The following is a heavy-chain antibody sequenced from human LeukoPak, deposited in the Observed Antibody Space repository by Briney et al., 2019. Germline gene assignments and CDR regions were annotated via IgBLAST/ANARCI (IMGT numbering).Heavy chain of an antibody. V-gene: IGHV4-31*03. CDR2: IYYSGST. CDR3: ARDPGRQYSSIADV. J-gene: IGHJ6*02. Sequence: SETLSLTCTVSGGSMSSDGYYWSWIRQHPGKGLEWIGSIYYSGSTYYNPSLKSRIIISVDTSKNQFSLKLSSVTAADTAVYYCARDPGRQYSSIADVWGQGTTVTVSS. D-gene: IGHD6-19*01. CDR1: GGSMSSDGYY.